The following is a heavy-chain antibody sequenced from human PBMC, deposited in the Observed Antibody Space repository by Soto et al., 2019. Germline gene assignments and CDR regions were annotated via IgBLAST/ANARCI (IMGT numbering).Heavy chain of an antibody. J-gene: IGHJ5*02. D-gene: IGHD5-12*01. V-gene: IGHV1-18*01. CDR2: ISAYNGNT. CDR1: GYTFTSYG. CDR3: ARRGGYSGYDSKKNNWFDP. Sequence: ASVKVSCKASGYTFTSYGISWVRQAPGQGLEWMGWISAYNGNTNYAQKLQGRVTMTTDTSTSTAYMELRSLRSDDTAVYYCARRGGYSGYDSKKNNWFDPWGQGTLVTVSS.